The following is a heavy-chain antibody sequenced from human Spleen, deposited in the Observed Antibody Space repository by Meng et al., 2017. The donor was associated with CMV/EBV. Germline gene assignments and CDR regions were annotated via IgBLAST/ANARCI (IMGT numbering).Heavy chain of an antibody. J-gene: IGHJ6*02. D-gene: IGHD2-2*01. V-gene: IGHV3-30*02. Sequence: GESLKISCVLSGSTLRSYGMHWVRQAPGTGLEWLSFIRHDATNIYYADSVKGRFTVSRDNSKNTLYLRMNSLRPEDTGVYYCVKDWGYCSTINCPAIDVWGQGTTVTVSS. CDR2: IRHDATNI. CDR1: GSTLRSYG. CDR3: VKDWGYCSTINCPAIDV.